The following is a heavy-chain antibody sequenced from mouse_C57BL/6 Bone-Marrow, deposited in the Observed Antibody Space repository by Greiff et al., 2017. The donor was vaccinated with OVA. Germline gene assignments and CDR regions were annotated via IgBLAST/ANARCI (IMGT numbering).Heavy chain of an antibody. Sequence: QVQLQQPGAELVRPGSSVKLSCKASGYTFTSYWMHWVKQRPIQGLEWIGNIDPSDSETHYNQKFKDKATLTVDKSSSTAYMQLSSLTSEDSAVYYCARRGYYYGSSYYYYAMDYWGQGTSVTVSS. V-gene: IGHV1-52*01. CDR1: GYTFTSYW. CDR2: IDPSDSET. CDR3: ARRGYYYGSSYYYYAMDY. J-gene: IGHJ4*01. D-gene: IGHD1-1*01.